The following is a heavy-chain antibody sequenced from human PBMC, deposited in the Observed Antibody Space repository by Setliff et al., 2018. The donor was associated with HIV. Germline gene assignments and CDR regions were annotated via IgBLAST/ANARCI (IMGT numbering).Heavy chain of an antibody. Sequence: PGGSLRLSCAASGFTFSIYSMNWVRQAPGKGLEYVSAISRNGGNTYYADSVKGRFTISRDNSKNTLYLQMSSLRAEDTAVYYCATDCAVVGGTGSLDSWGQGTLVTVSS. V-gene: IGHV3-64D*09. J-gene: IGHJ4*02. D-gene: IGHD1-26*01. CDR2: ISRNGGNT. CDR1: GFTFSIYS. CDR3: ATDCAVVGGTGSLDS.